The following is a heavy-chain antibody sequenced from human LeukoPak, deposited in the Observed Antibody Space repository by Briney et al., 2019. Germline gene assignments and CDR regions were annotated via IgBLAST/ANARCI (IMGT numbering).Heavy chain of an antibody. J-gene: IGHJ5*02. D-gene: IGHD1-26*01. CDR1: GGSISSGTYY. V-gene: IGHV4-61*02. Sequence: PSQTLSLTCTVSGGSISSGTYYWGWIRQPAGKGLEWIGRIYSSGSTNYNPSLKSRVTMSVDTSRNQFSLNLTSVTAADTAIYYCARIEGSYGANWFDPWGQGTLVTVSS. CDR2: IYSSGST. CDR3: ARIEGSYGANWFDP.